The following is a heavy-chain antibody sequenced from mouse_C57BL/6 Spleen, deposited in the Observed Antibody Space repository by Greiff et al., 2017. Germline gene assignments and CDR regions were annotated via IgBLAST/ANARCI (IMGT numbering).Heavy chain of an antibody. CDR1: GFTSSSYT. V-gene: IGHV5-9*01. Sequence: DVQLVESGGGLVKPGGSLKLSCEASGFTSSSYTMYWVRQTPGKGLEWVATISGGGGNTDYPDSVKGRFTISRDTANNTLYLQMSSLRSEDTALYYCARSSDGYYYFDYWGQGTTLTVSS. CDR2: ISGGGGNT. J-gene: IGHJ2*01. D-gene: IGHD2-3*01. CDR3: ARSSDGYYYFDY.